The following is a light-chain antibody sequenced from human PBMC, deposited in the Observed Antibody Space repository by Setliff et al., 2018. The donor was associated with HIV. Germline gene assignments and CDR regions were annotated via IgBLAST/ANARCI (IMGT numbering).Light chain of an antibody. J-gene: IGLJ1*01. CDR1: SSDVGGYNY. Sequence: QSVLTQPASVSGSPGQSITISCTGTSSDVGGYNYVSWYQHHPGKAPKLMIYDVSKWPSGVSNRFSGSKSANTASLTISGLQAEDEADYYCCSYAGSSTSYVFGTGTKVTVL. CDR3: CSYAGSSTSYV. CDR2: DVS. V-gene: IGLV2-23*02.